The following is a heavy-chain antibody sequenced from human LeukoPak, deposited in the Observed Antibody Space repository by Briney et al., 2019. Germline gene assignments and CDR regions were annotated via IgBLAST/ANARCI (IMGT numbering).Heavy chain of an antibody. J-gene: IGHJ3*02. CDR1: GFTFSSYS. V-gene: IGHV3-21*01. CDR2: ISSSSSYI. D-gene: IGHD3-22*01. Sequence: GGSLRLSCAASGFTFSSYSMNWVRQAPGKGLEWVSSISSSSSYIYYADSVKGRFTISRDNAKNSLYLQMNSLRAEDTAVYYCARRGPYDSSGYYLGAFDIWGQGTMVTVSS. CDR3: ARRGPYDSSGYYLGAFDI.